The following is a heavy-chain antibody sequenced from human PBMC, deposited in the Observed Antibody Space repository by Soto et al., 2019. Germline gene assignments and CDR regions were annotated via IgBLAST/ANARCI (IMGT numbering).Heavy chain of an antibody. CDR3: ARVLYSSSWYDYYYGMDV. V-gene: IGHV3-33*01. CDR1: GFTFSSYG. Sequence: PVGSVRLSCAASGFTFSSYGMHWVRQAPGKGLEWVAVIWYDGSNKYYADSVKGRFTISRDNSKNTLYLQMNSLRAEDTAVYYCARVLYSSSWYDYYYGMDVWGQGTTVTVSS. J-gene: IGHJ6*02. CDR2: IWYDGSNK. D-gene: IGHD6-13*01.